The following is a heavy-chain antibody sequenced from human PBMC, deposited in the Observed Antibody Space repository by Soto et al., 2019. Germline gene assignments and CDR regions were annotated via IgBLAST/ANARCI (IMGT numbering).Heavy chain of an antibody. D-gene: IGHD3-10*01. Sequence: QVQLQESGPGLVEPSETLSLTCTESGGSISSYYWSWIRRPPGKGLEWIGYIYNSGSTNSNPSLQSRVTISVDTSKHQFSLKLSSVTAADTGTYYCSRARSTMVREVIKYNMDVWGQGTTVIVSS. V-gene: IGHV4-59*01. CDR2: IYNSGST. CDR1: GGSISSYY. CDR3: SRARSTMVREVIKYNMDV. J-gene: IGHJ6*02.